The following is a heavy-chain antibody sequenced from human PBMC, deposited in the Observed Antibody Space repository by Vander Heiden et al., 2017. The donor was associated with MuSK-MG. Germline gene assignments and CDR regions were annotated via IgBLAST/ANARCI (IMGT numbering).Heavy chain of an antibody. D-gene: IGHD1-7*01. Sequence: QVQLVQSGAEAKKPGSSVKVSCKTSGGTFSHYAITWVRQAPGQGLEWMGGIIPIFGTANYAQKFQGRVTITADESTSTAYMELSSLRSEDTAVYYCATQRLELGYYFDYWGQGTLVTVSS. CDR3: ATQRLELGYYFDY. CDR1: GGTFSHYA. J-gene: IGHJ4*02. V-gene: IGHV1-69*01. CDR2: IIPIFGTA.